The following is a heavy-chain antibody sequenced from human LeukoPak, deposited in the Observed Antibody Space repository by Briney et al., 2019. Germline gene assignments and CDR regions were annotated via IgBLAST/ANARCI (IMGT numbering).Heavy chain of an antibody. J-gene: IGHJ6*03. D-gene: IGHD1-1*01. CDR1: GFTFSSYW. V-gene: IGHV3-74*01. Sequence: GSLRLSCAASGFTFSSYWMHWVRQVPGKGLVWVSHINSDGSITTDADSVKGRFTISRDNAKNTLYLQMNSLRADDTAVYYCARSQGGNHYIDVWGKGTTVTVSS. CDR2: INSDGSIT. CDR3: ARSQGGNHYIDV.